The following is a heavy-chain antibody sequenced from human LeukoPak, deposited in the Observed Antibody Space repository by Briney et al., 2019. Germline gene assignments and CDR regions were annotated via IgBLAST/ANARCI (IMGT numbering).Heavy chain of an antibody. D-gene: IGHD3-3*01. CDR2: IIPIFGTA. CDR3: ARGAGSIFGVVIHTFDY. CDR1: GGTFSSYA. Sequence: SVKVSCKASGGTFSSYAISWVRQAPGQGLEWMGGIIPIFGTANYAQKFQGRVTITADKSTSTAYMELSSLRSEDTAVYYCARGAGSIFGVVIHTFDYWGQGTLVTVSS. J-gene: IGHJ4*02. V-gene: IGHV1-69*06.